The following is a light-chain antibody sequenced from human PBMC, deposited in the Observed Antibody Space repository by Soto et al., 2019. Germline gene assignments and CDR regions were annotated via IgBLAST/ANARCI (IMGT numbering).Light chain of an antibody. CDR3: QQYNNWPPTWT. CDR2: GAS. Sequence: EIVMTQSPATLSVSPGERATLSCRASQSVSSNLAWYQQKPGQAPRLLIYGASTRATGIPARFSGSGSGTEVPLTISSLQSEDFAVYYCQQYNNWPPTWTFGQGTKVEIK. J-gene: IGKJ1*01. V-gene: IGKV3-15*01. CDR1: QSVSSN.